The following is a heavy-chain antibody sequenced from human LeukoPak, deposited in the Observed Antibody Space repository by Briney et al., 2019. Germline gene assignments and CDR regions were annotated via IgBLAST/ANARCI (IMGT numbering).Heavy chain of an antibody. Sequence: PGGSLRLSCVASGFTFSSYSMNWVRQAPGKGLEWVSSISSSSSYIYYADSVKGRFTISRDNAKNSLYLQMNSLRAEDTAVYYCAILLGYCSSTSCPDYWGQGTLVTVSS. V-gene: IGHV3-21*01. CDR2: ISSSSSYI. D-gene: IGHD2-2*01. J-gene: IGHJ4*02. CDR1: GFTFSSYS. CDR3: AILLGYCSSTSCPDY.